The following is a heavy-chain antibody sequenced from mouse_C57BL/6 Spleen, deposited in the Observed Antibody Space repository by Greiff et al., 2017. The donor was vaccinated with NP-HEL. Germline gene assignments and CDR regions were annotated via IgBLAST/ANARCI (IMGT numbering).Heavy chain of an antibody. D-gene: IGHD4-1*01. CDR1: GYTFTDYD. V-gene: IGHV1-15*01. CDR3: TGETGTWFAY. J-gene: IGHJ3*01. Sequence: QVQLKESGAELVRPGASVTLSCKASGYTFTDYDMHWVKQTPVHGLEWIGAIDPETGGTAYNQKFKGKAILTADKSSSTAYMELRSLTSEDSAVYYCTGETGTWFAYWGQGTLVTVSA. CDR2: IDPETGGT.